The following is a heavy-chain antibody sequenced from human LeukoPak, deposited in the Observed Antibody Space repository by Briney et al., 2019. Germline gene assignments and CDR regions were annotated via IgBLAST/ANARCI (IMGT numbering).Heavy chain of an antibody. CDR2: INHSGST. V-gene: IGHV4-34*01. CDR3: ARGWFGEYGMDV. J-gene: IGHJ6*02. Sequence: SETLSLTCAVYGGSFSGYYWCWIRQPPGKGLEWIGEINHSGSTNYNPSLKSRVTISVDTSKNQFSLKLSSVTAADTAVYYCARGWFGEYGMDVWGQGTTVTVSS. D-gene: IGHD3-10*01. CDR1: GGSFSGYY.